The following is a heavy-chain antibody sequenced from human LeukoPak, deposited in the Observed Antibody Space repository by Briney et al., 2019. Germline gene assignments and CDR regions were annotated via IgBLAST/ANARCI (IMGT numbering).Heavy chain of an antibody. CDR1: GFTFSSYW. V-gene: IGHV3-7*03. D-gene: IGHD2-2*01. CDR3: ALSSIHKDYYFGMDV. J-gene: IGHJ6*02. Sequence: PPGGSLRLSCAASGFTFSSYWMNWARQAPGKGLEWVASINHNGNVNYYVDSVKGRFTISRDNAKNSLYLQIESLRDDDTAVYHCALSSIHKDYYFGMDVRGQGTTVTVSS. CDR2: INHNGNVN.